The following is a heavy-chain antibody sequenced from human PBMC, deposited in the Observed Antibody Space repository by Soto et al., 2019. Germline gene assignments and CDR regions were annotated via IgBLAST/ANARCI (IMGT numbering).Heavy chain of an antibody. Sequence: GGSLRLSCAASGFTFSSYSMNWVRQAPGKGLEWVSYISSSSSTIHYADSVKGRFTISRDNAKNSLYLQMNSLRDEDTAVYYCARDAFYDSSGYYYPNWFDPWGQGTLVTVSS. CDR2: ISSSSSTI. CDR3: ARDAFYDSSGYYYPNWFDP. J-gene: IGHJ5*02. CDR1: GFTFSSYS. D-gene: IGHD3-22*01. V-gene: IGHV3-48*02.